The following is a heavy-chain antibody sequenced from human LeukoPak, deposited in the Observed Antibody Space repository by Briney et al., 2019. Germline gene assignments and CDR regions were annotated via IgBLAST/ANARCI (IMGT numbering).Heavy chain of an antibody. CDR1: GYSISSGYY. CDR2: IYHSGST. D-gene: IGHD2-15*01. J-gene: IGHJ4*02. CDR3: ARRRITSSVGYYFDY. Sequence: PSETLSLTCTVSGYSISSGYYWGWIRQPPGKGLEWIGSIYHSGSTYYNPSLKSRVTISVDTSKNQFSLKLSSVTAADTAVYYCARRRITSSVGYYFDYWGQGTLVTVSS. V-gene: IGHV4-38-2*02.